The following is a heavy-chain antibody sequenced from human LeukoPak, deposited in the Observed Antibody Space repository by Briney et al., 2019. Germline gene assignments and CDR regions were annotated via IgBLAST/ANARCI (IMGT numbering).Heavy chain of an antibody. D-gene: IGHD5-18*01. J-gene: IGHJ4*02. CDR1: GFTFSSYS. Sequence: GGSLRLSCAASGFTFSSYSMNWVRQAPGKGLEWVSSISSSSSYIYYADSVKGRFTISRDNAKNSLYLQMNSLRAEDTAVYYCARVVTAMVTGSSDYWGQGTLVTVSS. CDR2: ISSSSSYI. CDR3: ARVVTAMVTGSSDY. V-gene: IGHV3-21*01.